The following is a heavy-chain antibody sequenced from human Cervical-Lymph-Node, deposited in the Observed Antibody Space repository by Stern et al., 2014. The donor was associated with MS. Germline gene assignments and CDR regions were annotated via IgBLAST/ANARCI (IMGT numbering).Heavy chain of an antibody. Sequence: QVQLVQSGVEVKKPGASVKVSCKASGYTFTSSGITWVRQAPGQGLEWMGWISTYNGDTNYAQKFQGRVTMTTDTSTTTAHMEVRSLRYDDTAVYYCARDKAQVASWYFDLWGRGTLVIVSS. CDR1: GYTFTSSG. J-gene: IGHJ2*01. V-gene: IGHV1-18*01. CDR3: ARDKAQVASWYFDL. CDR2: ISTYNGDT.